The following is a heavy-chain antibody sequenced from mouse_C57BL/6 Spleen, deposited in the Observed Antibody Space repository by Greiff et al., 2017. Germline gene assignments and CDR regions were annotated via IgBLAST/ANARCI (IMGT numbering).Heavy chain of an antibody. Sequence: QVQLQQPGAELVMPGASVKLSCKASGYTFTSYWMHWVKQRPGQGLEWIGEIDPSDSYTNYNQKFKGKSTLTVDKSSSTAYMQLSSLTSEDSAVYYCARNWYDYDGRAWFAYWGQGTLVTVSA. CDR1: GYTFTSYW. CDR2: IDPSDSYT. CDR3: ARNWYDYDGRAWFAY. V-gene: IGHV1-69*01. D-gene: IGHD2-4*01. J-gene: IGHJ3*01.